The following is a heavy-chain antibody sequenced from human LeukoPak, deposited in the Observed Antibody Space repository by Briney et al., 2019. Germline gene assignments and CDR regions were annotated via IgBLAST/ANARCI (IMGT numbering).Heavy chain of an antibody. CDR3: ARASGDSGYDLDY. V-gene: IGHV3-33*08. D-gene: IGHD5-12*01. CDR2: IWYDGSNK. Sequence: GGSLRLSCAASGFTFSDYYMSWIRQAPGKGLEWVAVIWYDGSNKYYADSVKGRFTISRDDSKNTLYLQMNSLRAEDTAVYYCARASGDSGYDLDYWGQGTLVTVSS. J-gene: IGHJ4*02. CDR1: GFTFSDYY.